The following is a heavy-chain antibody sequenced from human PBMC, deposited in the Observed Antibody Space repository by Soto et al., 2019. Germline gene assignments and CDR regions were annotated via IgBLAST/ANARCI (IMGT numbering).Heavy chain of an antibody. CDR2: IYYSGST. CDR1: GGSISSYY. CDR3: ARVPAARYGMDV. J-gene: IGHJ6*02. Sequence: SETLSLTCTVSGGSISSYYWSWIRQHPGKGLEWIGYIYYSGSTYYNPSLKSRVTISVDTSKNQFSLKLSSVTAADTAVYYCARVPAARYGMDVWGQGTTVTVSS. V-gene: IGHV4-59*06. D-gene: IGHD2-2*01.